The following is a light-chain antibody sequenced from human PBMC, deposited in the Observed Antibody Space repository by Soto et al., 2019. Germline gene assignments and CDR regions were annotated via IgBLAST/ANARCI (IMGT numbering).Light chain of an antibody. Sequence: QSALTKPPSVSGSPGQSVTISCTGTSSDVGSYNRVSWYQQPPGTAPKLLIYEVSNRPSGVPDRFSGSKSGNTASLTISGLQAEDEADYYCSSYTSSSTYVFGSGTKVNVL. CDR1: SSDVGSYNR. V-gene: IGLV2-18*02. CDR2: EVS. CDR3: SSYTSSSTYV. J-gene: IGLJ1*01.